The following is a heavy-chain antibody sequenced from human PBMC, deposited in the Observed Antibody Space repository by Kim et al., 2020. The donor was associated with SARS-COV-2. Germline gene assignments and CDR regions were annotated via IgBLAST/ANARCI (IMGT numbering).Heavy chain of an antibody. D-gene: IGHD2-15*01. V-gene: IGHV1-46*01. CDR3: ARTVYCSGGSCDDLSFDY. CDR2: INPSGGST. J-gene: IGHJ4*02. CDR1: GYTFTSYY. Sequence: ASVKVSCKASGYTFTSYYMHWVRQAPGQGLEWMGLINPSGGSTSYAQKFQGRVTMTRDTSTSTVYMELSSLRSEDTAVYYCARTVYCSGGSCDDLSFDYWGQGTLVTVSS.